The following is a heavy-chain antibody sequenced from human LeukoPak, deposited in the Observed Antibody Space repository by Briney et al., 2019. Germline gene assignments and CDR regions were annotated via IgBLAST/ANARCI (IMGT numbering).Heavy chain of an antibody. J-gene: IGHJ6*03. D-gene: IGHD3-3*01. V-gene: IGHV4-34*01. CDR2: INHSGST. CDR1: GGSFSGYY. CDR3: ARGFMGTYYDFWSGYRDYYYYYYMDV. Sequence: SETLSLTCAVYGGSFSGYYWSWIRQPPGKGLEWIGEINHSGSTNYNPSLKSRVTISVDTSKNQFSLKMSSVTAEDTAVYYCARGFMGTYYDFWSGYRDYYYYYYMDVWGKGTTVTVSS.